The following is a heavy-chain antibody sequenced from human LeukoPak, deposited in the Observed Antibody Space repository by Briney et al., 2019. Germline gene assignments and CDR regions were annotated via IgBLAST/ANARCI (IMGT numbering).Heavy chain of an antibody. J-gene: IGHJ4*02. V-gene: IGHV3-7*03. CDR3: AKGYCSSTSCQLNDY. Sequence: GGSLRLSCAAPGFTFSSYWMSWVRQAPGKGLEWVANIKQDGSEKYYVDSVKGRFTISRDNAKNSLYLQMNSLRAEDTALYYCAKGYCSSTSCQLNDYWGQGTLVTVSS. CDR1: GFTFSSYW. D-gene: IGHD2-2*01. CDR2: IKQDGSEK.